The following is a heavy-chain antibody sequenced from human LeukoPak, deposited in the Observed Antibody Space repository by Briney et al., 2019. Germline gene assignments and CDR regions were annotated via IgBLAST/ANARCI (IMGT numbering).Heavy chain of an antibody. CDR1: GFTFRSYW. J-gene: IGHJ3*02. CDR3: ARDRHSSGWYYAFDI. V-gene: IGHV3-7*01. CDR2: IKQDGSET. D-gene: IGHD6-19*01. Sequence: GGSLRLSCAVSGFTFRSYWMTWVRQYPGKGLEWVANIKQDGSETYYADSVKGRFTISRDNAKRSLYLQMNSLRAEDTAVYYCARDRHSSGWYYAFDIWGQGTMVTVSS.